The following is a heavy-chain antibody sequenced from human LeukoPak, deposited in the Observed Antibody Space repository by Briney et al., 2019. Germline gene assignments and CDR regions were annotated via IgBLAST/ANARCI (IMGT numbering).Heavy chain of an antibody. Sequence: GGSLRLSCAASGFTLSSYWMGWIRQAPGKGLEWVANIKQDGSEKYYVDSVKGRFTISRDNAKNSLYLQVNSLRAEDTAVYYCARAGLYSSGRYYFDYWGQGTLVTVSS. D-gene: IGHD6-25*01. CDR2: IKQDGSEK. V-gene: IGHV3-7*01. CDR1: GFTLSSYW. J-gene: IGHJ4*02. CDR3: ARAGLYSSGRYYFDY.